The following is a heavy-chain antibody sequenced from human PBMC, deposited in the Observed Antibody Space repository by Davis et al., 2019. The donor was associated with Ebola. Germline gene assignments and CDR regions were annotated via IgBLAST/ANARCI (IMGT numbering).Heavy chain of an antibody. Sequence: GESLKISCAASGFTFSSYWMHWVRQAPGKGLVWVSRINSDGSSTSYADSVKGRFTISRDNAKNTLYLQMNSLRAEDTAVYYCAKDFLREGYYYYYGMDVWGQGTTVTVSS. CDR3: AKDFLREGYYYYYGMDV. D-gene: IGHD4-17*01. CDR1: GFTFSSYW. J-gene: IGHJ6*02. CDR2: INSDGSST. V-gene: IGHV3-74*01.